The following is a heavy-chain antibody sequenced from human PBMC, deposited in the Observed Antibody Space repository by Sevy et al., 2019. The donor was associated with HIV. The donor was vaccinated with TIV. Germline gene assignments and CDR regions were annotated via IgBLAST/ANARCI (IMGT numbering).Heavy chain of an antibody. J-gene: IGHJ4*02. V-gene: IGHV3-33*01. D-gene: IGHD6-19*01. CDR3: AREQWLGLYIDY. CDR2: IWYDGSNK. CDR1: GFTFTSYG. Sequence: GGSLRLSCAASGFTFTSYGMHWVRQAPGKGLEWVAVIWYDGSNKYYADSVKGRFTISRDNSKNTLYLQMNSLRAEDTAVYYCAREQWLGLYIDYWGQGTLVTVSS.